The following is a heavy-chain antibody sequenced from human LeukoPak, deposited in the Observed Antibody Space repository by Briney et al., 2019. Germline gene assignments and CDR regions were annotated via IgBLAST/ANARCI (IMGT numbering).Heavy chain of an antibody. CDR2: INWSGGST. CDR1: GFAFYEHG. D-gene: IGHD2-2*01. J-gene: IGHJ4*02. CDR3: ARAPITSPFYFDY. Sequence: GGSLRFSCTASGFAFYEHGMSWVPQGPGKGRKWGSGINWSGGSTGYADPLRGRFTISRDNAKNSLYLQMDSLRAEDTALYYCARAPITSPFYFDYWGQGTLVTVSS. V-gene: IGHV3-20*04.